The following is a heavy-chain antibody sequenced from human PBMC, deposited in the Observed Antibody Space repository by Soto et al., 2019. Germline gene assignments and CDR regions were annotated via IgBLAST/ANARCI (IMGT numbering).Heavy chain of an antibody. CDR2: ISAYNGNT. J-gene: IGHJ4*02. CDR1: GYTFTSYG. Sequence: GASVKVSCKASGYTFTSYGISWVRQAPGQGLEWMGWISAYNGNTNYAQKLQGRVTMTTDTSTSTAYMELRSLRSDDTAVYYCAGTRICSGGSCYDYWGQGTLVTVSS. V-gene: IGHV1-18*01. D-gene: IGHD2-15*01. CDR3: AGTRICSGGSCYDY.